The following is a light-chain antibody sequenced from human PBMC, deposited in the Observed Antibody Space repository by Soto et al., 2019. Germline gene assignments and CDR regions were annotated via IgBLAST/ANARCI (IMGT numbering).Light chain of an antibody. CDR3: ATWDDSLNGWV. CDR1: NSNIGSNI. J-gene: IGLJ3*02. Sequence: QCVLTQPPSACGTPGQRVTISCSGSNSNIGSNIVNWYQQLTGTAPKLLIYSSNQRPSGVPDRFSVSKSGTSASLAISGLQSEDDADYYCATWDDSLNGWVFGGGTKVTVL. CDR2: SSN. V-gene: IGLV1-44*01.